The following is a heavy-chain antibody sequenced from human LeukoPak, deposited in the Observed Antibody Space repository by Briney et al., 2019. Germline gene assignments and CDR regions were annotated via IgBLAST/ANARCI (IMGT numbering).Heavy chain of an antibody. CDR3: VRGGPNKSGWTLDY. D-gene: IGHD6-19*01. CDR1: GYSLTNYA. V-gene: IGHV1-3*01. CDR2: FNSDTGNT. J-gene: IGHJ4*02. Sequence: ASVKVSCKASGYSLTNYAIHWVRQAPGQRLEWMGWFNSDTGNTDYSQKFQGRVTISRDASANTAYMELNRLRPEDTAVFYCVRGGPNKSGWTLDYWGQGTLVTVSA.